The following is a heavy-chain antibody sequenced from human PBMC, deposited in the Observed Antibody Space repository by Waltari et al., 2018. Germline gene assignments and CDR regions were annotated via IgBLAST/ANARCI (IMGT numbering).Heavy chain of an antibody. CDR1: GYTFTAYY. Sequence: QVKLVQSGAAVKKPGASVKAPCKASGYTFTAYYMHWVRQAPGQGLEWMGRINLNTGNPHYEQKFQGRVTMTRDTSISTAYMDLSRLGSDDTAVYYCARHEPAAGEVLDYWGQGTLVTVSS. V-gene: IGHV1-2*06. CDR3: ARHEPAAGEVLDY. J-gene: IGHJ4*02. D-gene: IGHD6-13*01. CDR2: INLNTGNP.